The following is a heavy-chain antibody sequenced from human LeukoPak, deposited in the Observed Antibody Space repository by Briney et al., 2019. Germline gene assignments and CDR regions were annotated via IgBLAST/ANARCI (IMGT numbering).Heavy chain of an antibody. Sequence: SETLSLTCSVSGGSISSSIYYWGWIRQPPGKGLEWIGSIYYSGSTYYNPSLKSRVTISVDTSKNQFSLKLSSVTAADTAVYYCARDRFDYSYYFDYWGQGNLVTVSS. J-gene: IGHJ4*02. CDR3: ARDRFDYSYYFDY. D-gene: IGHD3-16*01. CDR2: IYYSGST. CDR1: GGSISSSIYY. V-gene: IGHV4-39*07.